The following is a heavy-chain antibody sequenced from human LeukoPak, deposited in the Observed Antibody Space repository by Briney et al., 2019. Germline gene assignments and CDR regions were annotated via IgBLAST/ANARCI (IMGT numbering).Heavy chain of an antibody. J-gene: IGHJ4*02. V-gene: IGHV3-7*01. CDR1: GFTFSSYW. CDR3: ARDETIVGATVGLFDY. CDR2: IKQDGSEK. Sequence: GGSLRLSCAASGFTFSSYWMSWVRQAPGKGLEWVANIKQDGSEKHYVDSVKGRFTISRDNAKNSLYLQMNSLRAEDTAVYYCARDETIVGATVGLFDYWGQGTLVTVSS. D-gene: IGHD1-26*01.